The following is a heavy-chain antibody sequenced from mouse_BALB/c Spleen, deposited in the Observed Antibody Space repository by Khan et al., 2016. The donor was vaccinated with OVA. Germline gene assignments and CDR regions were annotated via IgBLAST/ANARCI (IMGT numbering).Heavy chain of an antibody. Sequence: DVKLQESGPGLVKPSQSLSLTCTVTGYSITSDYAWNWIRQFPGNKLEWIGYISYSGSTNYNPSLKSRISITRDTSKNQFFLQLNSVTTEDTATYYCARDGSRYNYAMDYWGQGTSVTVSS. CDR2: ISYSGST. CDR3: ARDGSRYNYAMDY. J-gene: IGHJ4*01. D-gene: IGHD2-3*01. V-gene: IGHV3-2*02. CDR1: GYSITSDYA.